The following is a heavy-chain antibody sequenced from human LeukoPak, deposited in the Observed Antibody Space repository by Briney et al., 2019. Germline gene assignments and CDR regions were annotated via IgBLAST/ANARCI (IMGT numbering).Heavy chain of an antibody. J-gene: IGHJ4*02. D-gene: IGHD2/OR15-2a*01. CDR3: ARGCASQYCLIIDF. Sequence: GRSLRLSCAASGFSFNSHAVHWVRQAPGKGLEWVSIISTDGNNEDYVDSVRGRFTISRDNSKNTLYLQMNSLRAEDTAVYYCARGCASQYCLIIDFWGQGTLVTVSS. CDR1: GFSFNSHA. CDR2: ISTDGNNE. V-gene: IGHV3-30*03.